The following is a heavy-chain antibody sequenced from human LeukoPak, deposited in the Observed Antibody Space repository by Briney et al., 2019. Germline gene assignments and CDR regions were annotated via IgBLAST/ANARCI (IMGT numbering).Heavy chain of an antibody. Sequence: GGSLRLSCAASGFTFSSYEMNWVRQAPGKGLEWLSYISSSGSTIYFADSVKGRFTISRDNAKNSLYLQMNSLRAEDTAVYYCARGPPTMVRGVSDYWGQGTLVTVSS. CDR2: ISSSGSTI. J-gene: IGHJ4*02. CDR3: ARGPPTMVRGVSDY. D-gene: IGHD3-10*01. V-gene: IGHV3-48*03. CDR1: GFTFSSYE.